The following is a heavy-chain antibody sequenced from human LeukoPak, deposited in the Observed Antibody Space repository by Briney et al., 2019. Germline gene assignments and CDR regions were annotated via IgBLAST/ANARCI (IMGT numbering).Heavy chain of an antibody. CDR1: GGSITNTNDY. J-gene: IGHJ3*02. CDR3: SYSGTYSAFEI. CDR2: IFYNGSP. Sequence: SETLSLTCTASGGSITNTNDYWGWVRQSPGRGLEWLGNIFYNGSPYYNPSLKSRVAISVDTSKNHFSLTLNAVTAADTAVYCASYSGTYSAFEIWGQGTQVSVSS. D-gene: IGHD1-26*01. V-gene: IGHV4-39*07.